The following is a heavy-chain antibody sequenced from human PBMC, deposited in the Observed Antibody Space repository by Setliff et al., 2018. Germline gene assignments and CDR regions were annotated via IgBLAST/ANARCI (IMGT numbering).Heavy chain of an antibody. V-gene: IGHV4-34*01. CDR3: ARERMYYNFWSGYSDY. CDR2: INHSGST. CDR1: GGSFSGNY. Sequence: SETLSLTCAVYGGSFSGNYWSWIRQPPGKGLEWIGEINHSGSTNYNPSLKSRVTISVDTSKNQFSLKLSSVTAADTAVYYCARERMYYNFWSGYSDYWGQGTLVTVSS. J-gene: IGHJ4*02. D-gene: IGHD3-3*01.